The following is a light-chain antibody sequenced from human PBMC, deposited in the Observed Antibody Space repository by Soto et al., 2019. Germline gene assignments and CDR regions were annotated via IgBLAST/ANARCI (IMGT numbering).Light chain of an antibody. CDR2: EVR. Sequence: QSVLTQPAFVSGSLGQSITISCTGTSSDVGGYNYVSWYQRHPCTAPKLLIYEVRHRPSGVPNRFSGSKSGSTASLTISGIQDDDEADYFCRSYTSTKTKVLGSGTKVTV. V-gene: IGLV2-14*01. J-gene: IGLJ1*01. CDR1: SSDVGGYNY. CDR3: RSYTSTKTKV.